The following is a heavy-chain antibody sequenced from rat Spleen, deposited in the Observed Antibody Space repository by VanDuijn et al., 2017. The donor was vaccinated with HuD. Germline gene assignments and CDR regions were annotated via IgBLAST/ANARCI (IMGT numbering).Heavy chain of an antibody. Sequence: EVQLVQSGGGLVQPGRSMKLSCAASGFTFSSFPMAWVRQAPTKGLEWVATISTSGGSTYYRDSVKGRFTISRDDAKSILYLQMNSLRSEDTATYYCTRGGNYDFDYWGQGVMVTVSS. J-gene: IGHJ2*01. CDR1: GFTFSSFP. CDR2: ISTSGGST. V-gene: IGHV5-46*01. CDR3: TRGGNYDFDY. D-gene: IGHD1-10*01.